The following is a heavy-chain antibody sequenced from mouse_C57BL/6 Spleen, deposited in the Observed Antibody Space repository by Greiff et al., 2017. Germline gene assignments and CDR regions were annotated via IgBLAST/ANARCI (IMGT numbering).Heavy chain of an antibody. CDR1: GYTFTSYW. Sequence: VQLQQPGTELVKPGASVKLSCKASGYTFTSYWMHWVKQRPGQGLEWIGNINPSNGGTNYNEKFKSKATLTVDKSSSTAYMQLSSLTSEDSAVYYCAREWLLHVPYFDYWGQGTTLTVSS. J-gene: IGHJ2*01. CDR2: INPSNGGT. CDR3: AREWLLHVPYFDY. D-gene: IGHD2-3*01. V-gene: IGHV1-53*01.